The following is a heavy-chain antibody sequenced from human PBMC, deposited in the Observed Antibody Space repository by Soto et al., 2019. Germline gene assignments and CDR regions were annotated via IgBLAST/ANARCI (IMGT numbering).Heavy chain of an antibody. CDR1: GYTFTSYG. CDR3: ARDERTCSGTICQDLDY. Sequence: QVQLVQSGAEVKKPGASVKVSCKASGYTFTSYGISWVRQAPGQGLEWMGWISAYNGNTNYAQKLQGRVTMTTDTSRRTAYMELRSLRSDDTAVYYCARDERTCSGTICQDLDYWGQGTLVIVSS. CDR2: ISAYNGNT. J-gene: IGHJ4*02. V-gene: IGHV1-18*01. D-gene: IGHD2-2*01.